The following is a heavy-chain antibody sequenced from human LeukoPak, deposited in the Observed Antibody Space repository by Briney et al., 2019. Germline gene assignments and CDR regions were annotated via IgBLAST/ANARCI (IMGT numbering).Heavy chain of an antibody. J-gene: IGHJ6*03. CDR3: ASGEPSNYYYYMDV. Sequence: GGSLRLSCAASGFSVSSNYMSWVRQAPGKGLEWVSVIYSGGSTYYADSVKGRFTISRDNSKNTLYLQMNSLRAEDTAVYYCASGEPSNYYYYMDVWGKGTTVTVSS. CDR1: GFSVSSNY. V-gene: IGHV3-53*01. CDR2: IYSGGST.